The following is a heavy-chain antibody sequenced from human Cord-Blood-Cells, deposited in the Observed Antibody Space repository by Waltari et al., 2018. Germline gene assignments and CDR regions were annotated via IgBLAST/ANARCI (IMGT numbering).Heavy chain of an antibody. CDR3: ARGCTNGVCFDY. CDR2: INPNSGGT. CDR1: VYTFTGYS. Sequence: QVQLVQSGAEVKKPGASVKVSCKPFVYTFTGYSMHCVRQAPGQGLEWMGWINPNSGGTNYAQKFQGRVTMTRDTSISTAYMELSRLRSDDTAVYYCARGCTNGVCFDYWGQGTLVTVSS. V-gene: IGHV1-2*02. J-gene: IGHJ4*02. D-gene: IGHD2-8*01.